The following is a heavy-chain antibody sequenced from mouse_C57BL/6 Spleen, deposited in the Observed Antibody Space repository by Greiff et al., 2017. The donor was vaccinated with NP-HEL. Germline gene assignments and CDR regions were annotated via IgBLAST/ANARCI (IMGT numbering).Heavy chain of an antibody. CDR3: ARSGIWDY. V-gene: IGHV1-64*01. CDR2: IHPNSGST. J-gene: IGHJ2*01. Sequence: QVQLQQSGAELVKPGASVKLSCKASGYTFTSYWMHWVKQRPGQGLEWIGMIHPNSGSTNYKEKFKSKATLTVDKSSSTAYMQLSSLTSEDSAVYYCARSGIWDYWGQGTTLTVSS. CDR1: GYTFTSYW.